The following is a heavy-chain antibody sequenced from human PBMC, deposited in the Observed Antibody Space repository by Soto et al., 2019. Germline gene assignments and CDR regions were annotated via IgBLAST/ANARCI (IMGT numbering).Heavy chain of an antibody. CDR3: ALGGYNYGRTFDF. V-gene: IGHV4-59*01. J-gene: IGHJ4*02. Sequence: SETLSLTCNVSGGSISNFHLSWIRQPPGKGLEWIGYIYYSGNYYNPSLTSRVSMSLDKSKNQFSLHLKSVTAADTALYFCALGGYNYGRTFDFWGQGTRVTVSS. D-gene: IGHD5-18*01. CDR1: GGSISNFH. CDR2: IYYSGN.